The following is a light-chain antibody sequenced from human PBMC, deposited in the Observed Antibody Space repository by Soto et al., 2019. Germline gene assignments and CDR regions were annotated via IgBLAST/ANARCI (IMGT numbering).Light chain of an antibody. J-gene: IGKJ4*01. V-gene: IGKV3-15*01. CDR1: QNIYSN. CDR3: KQYNKWPVT. Sequence: IVMTQSPATLSVSPGERATLSCRASQNIYSNVAWYQQRPGQAPRLLIYRASTRAPGIPARFSGSGSGTEFTLTISSLQSEDFAVYYCKQYNKWPVTFGGGTKV. CDR2: RAS.